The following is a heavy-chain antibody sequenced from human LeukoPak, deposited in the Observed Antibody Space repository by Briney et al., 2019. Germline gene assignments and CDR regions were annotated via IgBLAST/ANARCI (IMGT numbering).Heavy chain of an antibody. CDR2: ISSSSSYI. J-gene: IGHJ6*02. Sequence: GGSLRLSCAASGFTFSSYSMNWVRQAPGKGLEWVSSISSSSSYIYYADSVKGRFTISRDNAKNSLYLQMNSLRAEDTAVYYCARERDTAMGEHGMDIWGQGTTVTVSS. CDR1: GFTFSSYS. V-gene: IGHV3-21*01. CDR3: ARERDTAMGEHGMDI. D-gene: IGHD5-18*01.